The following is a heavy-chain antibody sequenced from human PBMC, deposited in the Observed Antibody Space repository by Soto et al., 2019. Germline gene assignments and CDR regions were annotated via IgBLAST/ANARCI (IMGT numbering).Heavy chain of an antibody. Sequence: PGESLKISCKGSGYSFTSYWIGWVRQIPGKGLEWMGIIYPGDSDTRYSPSFQGQVTISADKSISTAYLQWSSLKASDTAMYYCARPQQAVSGDYTRALDAFDIWGQGTMVTV. J-gene: IGHJ3*02. V-gene: IGHV5-51*01. CDR2: IYPGDSDT. CDR3: ARPQQAVSGDYTRALDAFDI. CDR1: GYSFTSYW. D-gene: IGHD3-3*01.